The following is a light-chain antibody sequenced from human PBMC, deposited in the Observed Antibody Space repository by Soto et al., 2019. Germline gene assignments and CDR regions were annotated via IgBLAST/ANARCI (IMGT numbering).Light chain of an antibody. CDR2: EVT. CDR1: SSDVGGFDF. J-gene: IGLJ7*01. CDR3: SSYAVSNIFV. Sequence: QSALAQPPSASGSLGQSVTISCTGTSSDVGGFDFVSWYQQHPGKAPKLIIYEVTKWPSGVPNRFSGSKSGNTASLTVSGLQAEDEADYYCSSYAVSNIFVFGTGTQLTVL. V-gene: IGLV2-8*01.